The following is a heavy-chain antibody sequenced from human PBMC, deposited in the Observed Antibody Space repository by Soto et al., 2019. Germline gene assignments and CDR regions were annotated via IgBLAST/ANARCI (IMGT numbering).Heavy chain of an antibody. J-gene: IGHJ4*02. CDR3: ASCGTYGDLDY. Sequence: GSLRLSCAASGFTFSSYSMNWVRQAPGKGLEWIGSIYYSGSTYYNPSLKSRVTISVDTSKNQFSLKLSSVTAADTAVYYCASCGTYGDLDYWGQGTLVTVSS. V-gene: IGHV4-59*05. D-gene: IGHD1-1*01. CDR1: GFTFSSYSMN. CDR2: IYYSGST.